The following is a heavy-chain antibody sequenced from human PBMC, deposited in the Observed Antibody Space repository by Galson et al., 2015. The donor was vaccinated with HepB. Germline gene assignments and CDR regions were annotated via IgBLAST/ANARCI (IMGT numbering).Heavy chain of an antibody. Sequence: SLRLSCAASGFSFSGSAMTWVRQAPGKGLEWVSAISVSGGTYYADSVKGRFTISRDNGKNTLYLDMSSLRAEDTGVYYCAYSSSWQHAQYYFDYWGQGTLVTVSS. V-gene: IGHV3-23*01. CDR2: ISVSGGT. J-gene: IGHJ4*02. CDR1: GFSFSGSA. D-gene: IGHD6-13*01. CDR3: AYSSSWQHAQYYFDY.